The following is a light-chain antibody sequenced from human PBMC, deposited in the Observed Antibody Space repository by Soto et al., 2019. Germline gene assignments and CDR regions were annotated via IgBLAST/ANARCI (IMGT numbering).Light chain of an antibody. CDR1: SSDVGGYNY. CDR2: DVS. Sequence: QSALTQPPSASGSPGQSVTISCTGTSSDVGGYNYVSWYQQHPGKAPKLMIYDVSKRPSGVPDRFSGSKSGNTASLTVSGRHAGHEAGYCCILLQRGCRPKVFGTGTKLTVL. CDR3: ILLQRGCRPKV. V-gene: IGLV2-8*01. J-gene: IGLJ1*01.